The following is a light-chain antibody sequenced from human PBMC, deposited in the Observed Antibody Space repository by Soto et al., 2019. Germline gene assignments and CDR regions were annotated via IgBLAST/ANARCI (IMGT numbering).Light chain of an antibody. V-gene: IGKV1-39*01. CDR3: QQGYSTRGIT. J-gene: IGKJ4*01. Sequence: DIQMTQSPSSLSASVGDRVTITCRASQSITSYLNWYQQKPGKAPKLLIYAASSLQSGVPSRFSGSGSGTEYTPAISCPQPEDVAPYSCQQGYSTRGITFGGGTKVEIK. CDR1: QSITSY. CDR2: AAS.